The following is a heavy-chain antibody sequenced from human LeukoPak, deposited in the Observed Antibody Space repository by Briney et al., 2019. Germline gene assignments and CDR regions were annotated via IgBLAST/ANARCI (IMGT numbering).Heavy chain of an antibody. D-gene: IGHD5-18*01. CDR3: ARTLRGYSYGPFDY. V-gene: IGHV4-59*01. Sequence: PSETLSLTCTVSGGSISSYYWSWIRRPPGKGLEWIGYISYTGSTNYNPSLKSRVTISVDTSKNQFSLKVGSVTAADTAVYYCARTLRGYSYGPFDYWGQGTLVSVSS. CDR2: ISYTGST. CDR1: GGSISSYY. J-gene: IGHJ4*02.